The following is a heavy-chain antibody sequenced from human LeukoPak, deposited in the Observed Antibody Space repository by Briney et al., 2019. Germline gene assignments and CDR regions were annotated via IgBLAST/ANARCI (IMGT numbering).Heavy chain of an antibody. CDR3: AKGYYDSSAQGWYFQH. D-gene: IGHD3-22*01. CDR2: IWYDASNK. J-gene: IGHJ1*01. Sequence: PGGSPRLSCAASGFTFSNYGMHWVRQAPGKGLEWVAGIWYDASNKDYADSVKGRFTISRDNSKNTLYLQMNSLRAEDTAVYYCAKGYYDSSAQGWYFQHWGQGTLVTVSS. V-gene: IGHV3-33*06. CDR1: GFTFSNYG.